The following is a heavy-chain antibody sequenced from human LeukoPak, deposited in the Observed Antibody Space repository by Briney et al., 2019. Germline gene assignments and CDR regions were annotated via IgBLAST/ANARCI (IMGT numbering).Heavy chain of an antibody. CDR1: GFTFSSYS. Sequence: GGSLRLSCAASGFTFSSYSMNWVRQAPGKGLEWVSSISSSSTYIYHADSVKGRFTISRDNAKNSLYLHMNSLRAEDTAVYYCARGHGPGIAGTICDSWGQGTLVTVSS. V-gene: IGHV3-21*06. J-gene: IGHJ4*02. D-gene: IGHD6-13*01. CDR3: ARGHGPGIAGTICDS. CDR2: ISSSSTYI.